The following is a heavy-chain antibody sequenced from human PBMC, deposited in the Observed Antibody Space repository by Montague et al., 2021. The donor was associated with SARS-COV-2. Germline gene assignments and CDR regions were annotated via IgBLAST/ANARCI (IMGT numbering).Heavy chain of an antibody. D-gene: IGHD2-21*02. V-gene: IGHV4-59*01. CDR2: IYYTGTT. CDR1: GGSISSYY. CDR3: ARELQDNWFDP. Sequence: SETLSLTCTVSGGSISSYYWSWLRQPPGKGLEWIGYIYYTGTTNYNPSLETRVTMSVDTPKNQFSLNLSSVTAADTAMYYRARELQDNWFDPWGQGTLVTVSS. J-gene: IGHJ5*02.